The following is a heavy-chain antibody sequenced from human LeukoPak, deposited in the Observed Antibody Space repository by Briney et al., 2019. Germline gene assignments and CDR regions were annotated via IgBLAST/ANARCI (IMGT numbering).Heavy chain of an antibody. CDR1: GDSISSGNW. CDR3: ARGLVDTGRSRFDY. Sequence: SGTLSLTCAVSGDSISSGNWWSWVRQPPGKGLEWIGEIHHSGSTNYNPSLKSRVTISVDKPNTQLSLKMTSVTAADTAVYYCARGLVDTGRSRFDYWGQGTLVTVSS. J-gene: IGHJ4*02. CDR2: IHHSGST. D-gene: IGHD5-12*01. V-gene: IGHV4-4*02.